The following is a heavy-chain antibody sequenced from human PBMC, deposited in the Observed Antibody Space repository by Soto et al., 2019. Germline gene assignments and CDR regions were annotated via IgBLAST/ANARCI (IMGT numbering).Heavy chain of an antibody. CDR2: IYYSGST. D-gene: IGHD2-15*01. CDR1: GGSISSYY. V-gene: IGHV4-59*01. CDR3: ARDYGGSFDY. Sequence: SETLSLTCTVSGGSISSYYWSWIRQPPGKGLEWIGYIYYSGSTNYNPSLKSRVTISVDTSKNQFSLKLSSVTAADTAVYYCARDYGGSFDYWGQGTLVTVSS. J-gene: IGHJ4*02.